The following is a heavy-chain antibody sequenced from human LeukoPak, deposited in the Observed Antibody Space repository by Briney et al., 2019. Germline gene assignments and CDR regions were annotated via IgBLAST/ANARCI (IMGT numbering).Heavy chain of an antibody. V-gene: IGHV6-1*01. CDR1: GDSVSSNSAA. J-gene: IGHJ5*02. D-gene: IGHD2-2*01. CDR3: ARAYCSSTSCLGANWFDP. CDR2: TYYRSKWYN. Sequence: SQTLSLTCAISGDSVSSNSAAWNWIRQSPSRGLEWLGRTYYRSKWYNDYAVSVKSRITINPDTSKNRFSLQLNSVTPEDTAVYYCARAYCSSTSCLGANWFDPWGQGTLVTVSS.